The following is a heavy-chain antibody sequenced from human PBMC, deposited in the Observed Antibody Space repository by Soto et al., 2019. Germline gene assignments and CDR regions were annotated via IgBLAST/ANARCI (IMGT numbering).Heavy chain of an antibody. J-gene: IGHJ6*02. V-gene: IGHV4-31*03. CDR3: ARGGREGIAARPYYYYGMDV. CDR2: IYYSGST. D-gene: IGHD6-6*01. CDR1: GGSISSGGYY. Sequence: QVQLQESGPGLVKPSQTLSLTCTVSGGSISSGGYYWSWIRQHPGKGLEWIGYIYYSGSTYYNPSLKSRVTISVDTSKNQFSLKLSSVTAADTAVYYCARGGREGIAARPYYYYGMDVWGQGTTVTVSS.